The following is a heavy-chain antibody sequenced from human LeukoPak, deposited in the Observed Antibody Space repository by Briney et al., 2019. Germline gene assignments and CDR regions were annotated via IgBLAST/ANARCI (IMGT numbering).Heavy chain of an antibody. Sequence: SETLSLTCTVSGGSISSGGYYWSWIRQHPGKGLEWIGYIYYSGSTYYNPSLKSRVTISVDTSKNQFSLKLSSVTAADTAVYYCAREPDGEHFDYWGQGTLVTVSS. V-gene: IGHV4-31*03. D-gene: IGHD4-17*01. CDR1: GGSISSGGYY. CDR2: IYYSGST. CDR3: AREPDGEHFDY. J-gene: IGHJ4*02.